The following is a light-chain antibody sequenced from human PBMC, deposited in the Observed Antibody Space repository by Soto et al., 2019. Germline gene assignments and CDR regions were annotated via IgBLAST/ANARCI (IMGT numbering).Light chain of an antibody. J-gene: IGKJ2*01. CDR2: DAS. CDR3: HHYNNWRNT. CDR1: QSVGSN. Sequence: EMVTTQSPATLSVSPGEGVTLSCRASQSVGSNLAWYQQRPGLAPRLLMYDASTRASGVPARFRGSGSGTHFTLTISSLQSEDFEVYYCHHYNNWRNTFGQGTNVDIK. V-gene: IGKV3-15*01.